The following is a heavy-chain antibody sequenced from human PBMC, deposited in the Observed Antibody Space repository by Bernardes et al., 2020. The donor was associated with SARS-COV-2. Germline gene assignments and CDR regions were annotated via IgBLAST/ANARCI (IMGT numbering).Heavy chain of an antibody. CDR3: ATSLFYDILTCNHWDDAFDT. CDR1: GFTFSDHW. Sequence: GGSLRLSCTASGFTFSDHWITWVRQVPGKGLEWVGRIKSKRSAETVEYAAPVRGRFTISRDDSKNTASLQMDSLRSEDTALYYCATSLFYDILTCNHWDDAFDTWGQGTMVTVAS. CDR2: IKSKRSAETV. J-gene: IGHJ3*02. D-gene: IGHD3-9*01. V-gene: IGHV3-15*01.